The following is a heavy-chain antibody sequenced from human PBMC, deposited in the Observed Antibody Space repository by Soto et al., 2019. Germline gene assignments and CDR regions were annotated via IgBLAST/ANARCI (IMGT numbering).Heavy chain of an antibody. Sequence: QVQLQESGPGLVKPSQTLSLTCTVSGGSISSGGYYWSWIRQHPGKGLEWIGYVYYSGSTYYNPSLKSRVTISVDTSKNQFPLKLSSVTAADTAVYYCASSKQLAHYYYYYMDVWGKGTTVTVSS. CDR3: ASSKQLAHYYYYYMDV. V-gene: IGHV4-31*03. CDR1: GGSISSGGYY. CDR2: VYYSGST. J-gene: IGHJ6*03. D-gene: IGHD6-6*01.